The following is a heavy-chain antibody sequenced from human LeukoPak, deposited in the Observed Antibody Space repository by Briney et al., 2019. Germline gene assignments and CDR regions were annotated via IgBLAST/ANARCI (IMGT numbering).Heavy chain of an antibody. CDR2: IYPGDSDT. CDR3: ARLHTYCSSTSCYKHDP. Sequence: KRGESLKISCKGSGYSFTSYWIGWVRQMPGKGLEWMGIIYPGDSDTRYSPSFQGQVTISADKSISTAYLQWSSLKASDTAMYYCARLHTYCSSTSCYKHDPWGQGTLVTVSS. J-gene: IGHJ5*02. CDR1: GYSFTSYW. V-gene: IGHV5-51*01. D-gene: IGHD2-2*02.